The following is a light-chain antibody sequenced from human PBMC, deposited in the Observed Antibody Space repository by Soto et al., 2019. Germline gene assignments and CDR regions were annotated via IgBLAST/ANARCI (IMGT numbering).Light chain of an antibody. CDR1: QGISSY. V-gene: IGKV1-9*01. CDR2: AAS. Sequence: DIQLTQSPSFLSASVGDRVTITCRASQGISSYLAWYQQKPGKAPKLLIYAASTLQSGVPSRFSGSGSGTEFTLTFSSLQPEDCATYYCQQLNSYLPLTFGGGTKVEIK. J-gene: IGKJ4*01. CDR3: QQLNSYLPLT.